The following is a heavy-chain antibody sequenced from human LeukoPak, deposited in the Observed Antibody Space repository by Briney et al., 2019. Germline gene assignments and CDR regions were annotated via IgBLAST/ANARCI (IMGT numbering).Heavy chain of an antibody. CDR3: ARGGSIFGVVTAEHYYYYMDV. Sequence: ASVKVSCKASGYTFTGYYMHWVRQAPGQGLEWMGWINPNSGGTNYAQKFQGRVTMTRDTSISTAYMELSRLRSDDTAVYYCARGGSIFGVVTAEHYYYYMDVWGKGTTVTVSS. D-gene: IGHD3-3*01. V-gene: IGHV1-2*02. CDR1: GYTFTGYY. J-gene: IGHJ6*03. CDR2: INPNSGGT.